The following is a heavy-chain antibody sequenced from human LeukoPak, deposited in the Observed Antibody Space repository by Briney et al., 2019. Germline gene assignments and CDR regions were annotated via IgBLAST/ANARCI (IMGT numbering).Heavy chain of an antibody. CDR3: ARDIYGYSYGYEFQH. Sequence: GRSLRLSCAASGFTFSSYAMHWVRQAPGKGLEWVAVISYDGGNKYYADSVKGRFTISRDNSKNTLYLQMNSLRAEDTAVYYCARDIYGYSYGYEFQHWGQGTLVTVSS. CDR2: ISYDGGNK. CDR1: GFTFSSYA. D-gene: IGHD5-18*01. V-gene: IGHV3-30*04. J-gene: IGHJ1*01.